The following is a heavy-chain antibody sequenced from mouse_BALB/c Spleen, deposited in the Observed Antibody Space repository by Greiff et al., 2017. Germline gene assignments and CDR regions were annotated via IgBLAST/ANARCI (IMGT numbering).Heavy chain of an antibody. CDR1: GFSLTSYG. CDR2: IWGDGGT. CDR3: DERDPKWLRRAMDY. Sequence: QVQLKESGPGLVAPSQSLSITCTVSGFSLTSYGVSWVRQPPGKGLEWLGVIWGDGGTNYHSALISRLSISKDNSKSQVFLKLNNLQTDDTATYYCDERDPKWLRRAMDYWGQGTSVTVSS. V-gene: IGHV2-3*01. J-gene: IGHJ4*01. D-gene: IGHD2-2*01.